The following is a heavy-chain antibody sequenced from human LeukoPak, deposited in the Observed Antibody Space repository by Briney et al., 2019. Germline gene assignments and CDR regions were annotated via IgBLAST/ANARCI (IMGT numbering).Heavy chain of an antibody. D-gene: IGHD4-11*01. V-gene: IGHV3-23*01. J-gene: IGHJ4*02. CDR2: ISGSGGST. CDR1: GFTFSSYA. Sequence: PGGSLRLSCAASGFTFSSYAMSLVRQAPGKGLEWVSAISGSGGSTYYADSVKGRFTISRDNSKNTLYLQMNSLRAEDTAVYYCAKDRYEMTTVTTTDYWGQGTLVTVSS. CDR3: AKDRYEMTTVTTTDY.